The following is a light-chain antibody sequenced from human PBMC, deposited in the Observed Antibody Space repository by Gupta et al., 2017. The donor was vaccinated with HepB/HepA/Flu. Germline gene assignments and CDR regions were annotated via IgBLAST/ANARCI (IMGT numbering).Light chain of an antibody. CDR3: QQHYTYWT. V-gene: IGKV1-5*03. CDR2: KAS. Sequence: IQMTQSPSTLSASVGDRFTIPCRASKNIMFYLAWYQQKPGKAPSLLIYKASKLGGGVPFRFCGGGDPKEFTPTSSRRQDDDCGDYYSQQHYTYWTFGQGTKVEI. J-gene: IGKJ1*01. CDR1: KNIMFY.